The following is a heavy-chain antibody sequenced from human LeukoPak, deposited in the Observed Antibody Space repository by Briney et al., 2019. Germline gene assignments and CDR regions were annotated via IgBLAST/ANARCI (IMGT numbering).Heavy chain of an antibody. V-gene: IGHV3-13*01. CDR3: ARGHPYYYDSSGEGAFDI. D-gene: IGHD3-22*01. Sequence: SGGSLRLSCAASGFTFSSYDMHWVCQATGKGLEWVSAIGTAGDTYYPGSVKGRFTISRENAKNSLYLQMNSLRAGDTAVYYCARGHPYYYDSSGEGAFDIWGRGTRVTVSS. CDR2: IGTAGDT. CDR1: GFTFSSYD. J-gene: IGHJ3*02.